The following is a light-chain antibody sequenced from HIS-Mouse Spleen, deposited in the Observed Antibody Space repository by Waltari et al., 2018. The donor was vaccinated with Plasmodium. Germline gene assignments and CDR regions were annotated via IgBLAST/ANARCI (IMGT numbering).Light chain of an antibody. Sequence: SALTQPRSVSGSPGQSVTIPCTGTSSYVAGYNLLSWYQQPPGKAPKLMIYDVSKRPSGVPDRFSGSKSGNTASLTISGLQAEDEADYYCCSYAGSYTYVFGTGTKVTVL. CDR3: CSYAGSYTYV. CDR2: DVS. J-gene: IGLJ1*01. V-gene: IGLV2-11*01. CDR1: SSYVAGYNL.